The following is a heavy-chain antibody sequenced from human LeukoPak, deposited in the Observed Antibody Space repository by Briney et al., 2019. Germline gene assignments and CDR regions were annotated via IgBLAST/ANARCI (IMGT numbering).Heavy chain of an antibody. CDR1: GFTFSSYG. V-gene: IGHV3-30*02. CDR2: IRYDGSNK. D-gene: IGHD3-10*01. J-gene: IGHJ4*02. CDR3: AKEITDGSGSYYPIFDY. Sequence: GGSLRLSCAASGFTFSSYGMHWVRQAPGKGLEWVAFIRYDGSNKYYADSVKGRFTISRDNSKNTLYLQMNSLRAEDTAVYYCAKEITDGSGSYYPIFDYWGQGTLVTVSS.